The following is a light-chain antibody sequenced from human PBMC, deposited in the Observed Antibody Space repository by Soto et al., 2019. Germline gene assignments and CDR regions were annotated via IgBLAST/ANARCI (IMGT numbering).Light chain of an antibody. V-gene: IGKV1-9*01. CDR2: AAS. J-gene: IGKJ4*01. Sequence: QDQPGRAPQLLISAASTLQSGVPSRFSGSGSGTHFTLVIGSLQPEDFATYYCQQLNTYPVTFGGGTKVDIK. CDR3: QQLNTYPVT.